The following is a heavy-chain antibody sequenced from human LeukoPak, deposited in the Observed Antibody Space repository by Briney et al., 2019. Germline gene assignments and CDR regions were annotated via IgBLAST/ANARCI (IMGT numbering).Heavy chain of an antibody. V-gene: IGHV3-21*01. CDR1: GFSFSRYS. D-gene: IGHD6-13*01. J-gene: IGHJ4*02. CDR3: ARERQYSSSWSPPDY. Sequence: GGSLRLSCAASGFSFSRYSLSWVRQAPGKGLEWVSSISSSSSYIYYADSVKGRFTISRDNAKNSLYLQMNSLRAEDTAVYYCARERQYSSSWSPPDYWGQGTLVTVCS. CDR2: ISSSSSYI.